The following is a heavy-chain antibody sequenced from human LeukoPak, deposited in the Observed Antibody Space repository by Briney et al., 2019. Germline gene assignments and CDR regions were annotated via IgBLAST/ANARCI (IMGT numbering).Heavy chain of an antibody. CDR2: FDPEDGET. CDR1: GYTLTDLS. J-gene: IGHJ4*02. V-gene: IGHV1-24*01. D-gene: IGHD6-19*01. Sequence: ASVKGSCKVSGYTLTDLSMHWVRHAPGNGLEWMGGFDPEDGETIYAQKFQGRVTMTEDTSTDTAYMELSSLRSEDTAVYYCATGIKGIAVEVTLDYWGQGTLVTVSS. CDR3: ATGIKGIAVEVTLDY.